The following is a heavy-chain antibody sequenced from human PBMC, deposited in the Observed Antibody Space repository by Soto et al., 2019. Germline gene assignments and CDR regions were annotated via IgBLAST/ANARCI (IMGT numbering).Heavy chain of an antibody. V-gene: IGHV1-18*01. CDR3: ARVLPLFDP. CDR2: INAYNGNT. CDR1: GYTFTSYG. J-gene: IGHJ5*02. Sequence: QVQLVQSGAEVKKPGASVKVSCKASGYTFTSYGISWVRQAPGQGLEWMGWINAYNGNTNYAQKLQGRVNLTTNTSTSSAYMELSSLRSDDTAMYYCARVLPLFDPWGQGTLVSVSS.